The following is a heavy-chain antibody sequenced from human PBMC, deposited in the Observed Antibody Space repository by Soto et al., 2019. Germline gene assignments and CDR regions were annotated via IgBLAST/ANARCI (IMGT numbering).Heavy chain of an antibody. CDR1: GYTFTSYY. D-gene: IGHD1-7*01. Sequence: GASVKVSCKASGYTFTSYYMHWVRQAPGQGLEWMGIINPSGGSTSYAQKFQGRVTMTRDTSTSTVYMELSSLRSEDTAVYYCASWGVTGTTYDYFDYWGQGTLVTVSS. J-gene: IGHJ4*02. CDR3: ASWGVTGTTYDYFDY. CDR2: INPSGGST. V-gene: IGHV1-46*03.